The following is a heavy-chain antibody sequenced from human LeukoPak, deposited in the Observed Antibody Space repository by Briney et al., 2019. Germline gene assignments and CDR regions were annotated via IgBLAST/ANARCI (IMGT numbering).Heavy chain of an antibody. CDR2: IYYSGRT. D-gene: IGHD6-19*01. J-gene: IGHJ6*02. CDR3: ASSSGGNYYYYGMDV. Sequence: PSETLSLTCTVSGGSISSYYWSWIRQPPGKGLEWIGYIYYSGRTNYNPSLKSRVTISVDKSKNQFSLKLSSVTAADTAVYYCASSSGGNYYYYGMDVWGQGTTVTVSS. CDR1: GGSISSYY. V-gene: IGHV4-59*01.